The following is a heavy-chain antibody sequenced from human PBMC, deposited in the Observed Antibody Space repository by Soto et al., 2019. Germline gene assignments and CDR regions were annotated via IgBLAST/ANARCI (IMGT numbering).Heavy chain of an antibody. J-gene: IGHJ4*02. D-gene: IGHD6-6*01. CDR1: AFTFDDYT. V-gene: IGHV3-43*01. Sequence: GGSLRLSCAASAFTFDDYTMHWVRQAPGKGLEWVSLISWDGGSTYYADSVKGRFTISRDNRKISLYLQMNSLRTEDTALYYCAKDILPYSSSSPLDCWGQGTLVAVSS. CDR3: AKDILPYSSSSPLDC. CDR2: ISWDGGST.